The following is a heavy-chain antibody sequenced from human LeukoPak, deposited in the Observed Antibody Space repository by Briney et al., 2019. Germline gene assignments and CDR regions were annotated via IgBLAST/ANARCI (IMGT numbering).Heavy chain of an antibody. V-gene: IGHV3-23*01. CDR2: ISGSGGNT. CDR1: GFTFSSYA. Sequence: GGSLRLSCAASGFTFSSYAMSWVRQAPGKGLEWVSTISGSGGNTYYGDSVKGRFTISRDNSKNTLYLQMNSLRAEDTAVYYCAKPIDDYYDSREYYFDYWGQGTLVTVSS. D-gene: IGHD3-22*01. J-gene: IGHJ4*02. CDR3: AKPIDDYYDSREYYFDY.